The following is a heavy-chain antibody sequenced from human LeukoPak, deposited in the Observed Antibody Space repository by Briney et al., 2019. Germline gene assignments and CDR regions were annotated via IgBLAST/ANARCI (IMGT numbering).Heavy chain of an antibody. CDR2: ISGSSGYI. Sequence: GGSLRLSCAASGFTFSSYNMNWVRQAPGKGLEWVSSISGSSGYIYYADSVKGRFTVSRDNAKNSLYLQMNSLRAEDTAVYYCARDSAKTSSSSGFDYWGQGTLVTVSS. D-gene: IGHD6-6*01. CDR1: GFTFSSYN. CDR3: ARDSAKTSSSSGFDY. J-gene: IGHJ4*02. V-gene: IGHV3-21*01.